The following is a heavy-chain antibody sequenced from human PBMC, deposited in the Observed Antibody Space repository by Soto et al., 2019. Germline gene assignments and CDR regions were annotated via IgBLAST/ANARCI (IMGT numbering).Heavy chain of an antibody. V-gene: IGHV3-74*01. Sequence: GGSLRLSCAASGFIFRSYWMHWVRQVPGKGLVWVSRINTDGSNTDYADSVRGRFTISRDNAKNTLFLQMDSLRVEDTALYYCVRGGDGNNPLYYWGQGTLVTVSS. CDR3: VRGGDGNNPLYY. J-gene: IGHJ4*02. CDR2: INTDGSNT. CDR1: GFIFRSYW. D-gene: IGHD3-10*01.